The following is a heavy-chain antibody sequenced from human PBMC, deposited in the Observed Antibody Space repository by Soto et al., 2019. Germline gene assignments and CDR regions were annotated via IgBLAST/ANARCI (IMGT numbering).Heavy chain of an antibody. J-gene: IGHJ6*02. CDR2: INSDGSST. CDR1: GSTFSNDW. V-gene: IGHV3-74*01. Sequence: EVQLVESGGGLLQPGGSLRLSCAVSGSTFSNDWMHWVRQAPGKGLVWVSHINSDGSSTNYADFVKGRFTIARDNAKKPVYLQMIRLRAEDTAVYYCARDRSYSLDVWGQGTTVTVSS. CDR3: ARDRSYSLDV.